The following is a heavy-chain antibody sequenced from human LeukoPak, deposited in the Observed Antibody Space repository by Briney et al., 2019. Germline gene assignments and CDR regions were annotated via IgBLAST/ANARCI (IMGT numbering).Heavy chain of an antibody. V-gene: IGHV3-30*18. Sequence: GGSLRLSCAASGFTFSSYGMHWVRQAPGKGLEWVAVISYDGSNKYYADSVKGRFTISRDNSKNTLYLQMNSLRAEDTAVYYCAKKSDYGDYALTNDTFDIWGQGTMVTVSS. CDR1: GFTFSSYG. CDR3: AKKSDYGDYALTNDTFDI. D-gene: IGHD4-17*01. J-gene: IGHJ3*02. CDR2: ISYDGSNK.